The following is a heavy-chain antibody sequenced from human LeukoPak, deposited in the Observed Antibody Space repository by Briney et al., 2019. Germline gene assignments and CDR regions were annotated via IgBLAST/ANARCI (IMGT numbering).Heavy chain of an antibody. CDR1: GYSFTSYW. V-gene: IGHV5-51*01. CDR3: ARRYYYDSSVYTLPDYAFDI. Sequence: GESLKISCKGSGYSFTSYWIGWVRQMPGKGLEWMGIIYPGDSDTRYSPSFQGQVTISADKSISTSYLQWSSLTASDTAMYYCARRYYYDSSVYTLPDYAFDIWGQGTMVTVSS. J-gene: IGHJ3*02. D-gene: IGHD3-22*01. CDR2: IYPGDSDT.